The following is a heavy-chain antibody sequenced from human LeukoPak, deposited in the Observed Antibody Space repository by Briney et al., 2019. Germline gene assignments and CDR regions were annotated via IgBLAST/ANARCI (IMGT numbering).Heavy chain of an antibody. D-gene: IGHD3-3*01. Sequence: GASVKVSRKASGYTFTGYYMHWVRQAPGQGLEWMGWINPNSGGTNYAQKFQGRVTMTRDTSISTAYMELSRLRSDDTAVYYCARGPTIFGVVTHYYYYYYMDVWGKGTTVTVSS. CDR3: ARGPTIFGVVTHYYYYYYMDV. V-gene: IGHV1-2*02. CDR1: GYTFTGYY. J-gene: IGHJ6*03. CDR2: INPNSGGT.